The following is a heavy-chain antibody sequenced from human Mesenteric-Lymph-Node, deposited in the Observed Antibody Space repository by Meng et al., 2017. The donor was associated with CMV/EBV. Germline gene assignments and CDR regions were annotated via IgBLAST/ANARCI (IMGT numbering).Heavy chain of an antibody. CDR1: GFTFGTYG. CDR2: ISGSAAGT. CDR3: ARRGMYTPRPDFDY. Sequence: GESLKISCAASGFTFGTYGMSWVRQAPGKGLEWVSAISGSAAGTYYADSVKGRFTISRDNSKNTLYLQINSLRAEDTAVYYCARRGMYTPRPDFDYWGQGTLVTVSS. V-gene: IGHV3-23*01. J-gene: IGHJ4*02. D-gene: IGHD1-1*01.